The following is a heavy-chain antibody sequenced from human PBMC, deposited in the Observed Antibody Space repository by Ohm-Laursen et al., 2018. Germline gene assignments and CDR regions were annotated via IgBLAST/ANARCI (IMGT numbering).Heavy chain of an antibody. D-gene: IGHD3-22*01. CDR3: AKEAPHYYDSSGYYYSTPFDY. CDR2: ISYDGSNK. CDR1: GFTFSSYG. Sequence: SLRLSCAAPGFTFSSYGMHWVRQAPGKGLEWVAVISYDGSNKYYADSVKGRFTISRDNSKNTLYLQMNSLRAEDTAVYYCAKEAPHYYDSSGYYYSTPFDYWGQGTLVTVSS. V-gene: IGHV3-30*18. J-gene: IGHJ4*02.